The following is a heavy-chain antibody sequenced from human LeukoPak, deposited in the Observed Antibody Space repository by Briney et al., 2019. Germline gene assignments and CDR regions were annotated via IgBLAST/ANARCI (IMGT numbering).Heavy chain of an antibody. Sequence: ASVKVSCKASGYTFTGYGISWVRQAPGQGLEWMGWISAYNGNTNYAQKLQGRVTMTTDTSTSTAYMELRSLRSDDTAVYYCAREIAYYYDSSGYYRRDWYFDLWGRGTLVTVSS. D-gene: IGHD3-22*01. CDR3: AREIAYYYDSSGYYRRDWYFDL. CDR2: ISAYNGNT. CDR1: GYTFTGYG. V-gene: IGHV1-18*01. J-gene: IGHJ2*01.